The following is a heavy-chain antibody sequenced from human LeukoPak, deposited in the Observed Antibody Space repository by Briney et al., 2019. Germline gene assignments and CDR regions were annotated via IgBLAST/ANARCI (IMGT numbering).Heavy chain of an antibody. CDR2: VYTSGST. CDR1: GGSISSGSYY. D-gene: IGHD5-24*01. V-gene: IGHV4-61*09. CDR3: ARAGGSVNDYNVIDN. Sequence: SETLSLTCSVSGGSISSGSYYWSWIRQPAGMGLVWIGNVYTSGSTNDNPSLKIRVTISVDTSKNQFSLKLNSVTAADTAVYFCARAGGSVNDYNVIDNWGQGTLVTVSS. J-gene: IGHJ4*02.